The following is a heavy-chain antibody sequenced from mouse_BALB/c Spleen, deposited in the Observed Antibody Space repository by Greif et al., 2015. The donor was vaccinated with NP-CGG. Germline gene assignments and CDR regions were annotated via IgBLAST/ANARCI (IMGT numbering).Heavy chain of an antibody. CDR2: ISSGGSYT. CDR1: GFTFSSYA. J-gene: IGHJ1*01. D-gene: IGHD2-4*01. V-gene: IGHV5-9-3*01. CDR3: ARQYDYHNWYFDV. Sequence: EVMLVESGGGLVKPGGSLKLSCAASGFTFSSYAMSWVRQTPEKRLEWVATISSGGSYTYYPDSVKGRFTISRDNAKNTLYLQMSSLRSEDTAMYYCARQYDYHNWYFDVWGAGTTVTVSS.